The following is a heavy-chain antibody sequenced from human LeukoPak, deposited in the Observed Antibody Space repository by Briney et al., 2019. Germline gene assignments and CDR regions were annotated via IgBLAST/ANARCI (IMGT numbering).Heavy chain of an antibody. CDR2: IIPIFGTA. CDR3: ARGEGSGSYDY. Sequence: ASVKVSCKASGGTFSSYAISWVRQAPGQGLEWMGGIIPIFGTANYAQKFQGRVTITRNTSISTAYMELSSLRSEDTAVYYCARGEGSGSYDYWGQGTLVTVSS. J-gene: IGHJ4*02. V-gene: IGHV1-69*05. D-gene: IGHD3-10*01. CDR1: GGTFSSYA.